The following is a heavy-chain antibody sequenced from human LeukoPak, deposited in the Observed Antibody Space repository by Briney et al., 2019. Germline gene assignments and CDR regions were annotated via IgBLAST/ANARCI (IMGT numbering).Heavy chain of an antibody. Sequence: PSETLSLTCTVSGGSISSYDWSWIRQPPGKGLEWIGYIYYSGSTNYNPSLKSRVTISVDTSKNQFSLKLSSVTAADTAVYYCARTLTGYYYYYYMDVWGKGTTVTVSS. J-gene: IGHJ6*03. CDR2: IYYSGST. D-gene: IGHD7-27*01. CDR3: ARTLTGYYYYYYMDV. CDR1: GGSISSYD. V-gene: IGHV4-59*01.